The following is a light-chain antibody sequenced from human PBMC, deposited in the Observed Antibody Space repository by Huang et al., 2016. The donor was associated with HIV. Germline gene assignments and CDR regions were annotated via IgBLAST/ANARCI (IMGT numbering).Light chain of an antibody. CDR1: QDIDKY. CDR2: DAS. V-gene: IGKV1-33*01. J-gene: IGKJ4*01. Sequence: DIQMTQSPSSLSASVGDRVTITCQARQDIDKYLSWYQQKPGKAPKLLIYDASNFETGVTSRFSGSGSGTDFTFTISSLQPEDIATYYCQQYDSLPLTFGGGTRVEI. CDR3: QQYDSLPLT.